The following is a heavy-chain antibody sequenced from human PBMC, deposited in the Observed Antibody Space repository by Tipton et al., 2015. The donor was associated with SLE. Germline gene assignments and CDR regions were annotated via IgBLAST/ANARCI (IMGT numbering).Heavy chain of an antibody. CDR2: IYHTGST. V-gene: IGHV4-59*12. CDR3: ARGIATGAIFGVVPLF. Sequence: TLSLTCTVSGGSISSYYWSWIRQPPGKGLEWIGYIYHTGSTNYNPSLRSRVAISVDTSKNQFSLILNSLTGADTAVYYCARGIATGAIFGVVPLFWGQGRMVSVSS. D-gene: IGHD3-3*01. CDR1: GGSISSYY. J-gene: IGHJ3*01.